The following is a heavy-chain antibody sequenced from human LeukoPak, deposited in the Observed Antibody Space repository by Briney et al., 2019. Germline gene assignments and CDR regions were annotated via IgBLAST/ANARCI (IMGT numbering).Heavy chain of an antibody. V-gene: IGHV3-20*04. J-gene: IGHJ4*02. D-gene: IGHD5-12*01. CDR1: GFTFDDYG. Sequence: GGSLRLSCAASGFTFDDYGMSWVRQAPGKGLEWVSGINWNGGSTGYADSVKGRFTISRDNAKNSLYLQMNSLRAEDTAVYYCAKGSGYSGYDSNFDYWGQGTLVTVSS. CDR3: AKGSGYSGYDSNFDY. CDR2: INWNGGST.